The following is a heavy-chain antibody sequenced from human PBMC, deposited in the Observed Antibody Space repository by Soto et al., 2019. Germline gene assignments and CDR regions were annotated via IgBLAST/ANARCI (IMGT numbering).Heavy chain of an antibody. CDR2: MRGSYDST. CDR3: AKTSDPRTNWYFDL. J-gene: IGHJ2*01. D-gene: IGHD1-7*01. V-gene: IGHV3-23*01. Sequence: SWVRQAPEKGLEWVSAMRGSYDSTIYADSVKGRFFISTDNSKNTLYLQMNSLRVEDTAVYYCAKTSDPRTNWYFDLWGRGIPVTVSS.